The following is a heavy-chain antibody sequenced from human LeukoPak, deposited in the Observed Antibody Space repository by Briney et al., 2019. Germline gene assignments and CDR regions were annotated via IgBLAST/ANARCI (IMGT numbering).Heavy chain of an antibody. CDR1: GFTFSSYW. CDR3: ARDLSSVAPDY. J-gene: IGHJ4*02. Sequence: GGSLRLSCAASGFTFSSYWLSWVRQAPGKGLECVANIKQDGSEKYYVDSVKGRFTISRDNAKNSLYLQMNSLRAEDTAVYYCARDLSSVAPDYWGQGTLVTVSS. D-gene: IGHD2/OR15-2a*01. V-gene: IGHV3-7*01. CDR2: IKQDGSEK.